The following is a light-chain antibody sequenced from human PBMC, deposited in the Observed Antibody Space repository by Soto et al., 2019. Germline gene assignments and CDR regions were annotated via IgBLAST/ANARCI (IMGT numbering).Light chain of an antibody. CDR1: QSISSY. V-gene: IGKV1-9*01. CDR3: QQVHDYPIT. Sequence: DIQMTQSPSSLSASVGDRVTITCRASQSISSYLNWYQQKPGKAPKVLIYGASTLQSGVPPRFGGSGSGTAFTLTISSLQPEDFANYFCQQVHDYPITFGGGTKVDIK. CDR2: GAS. J-gene: IGKJ4*01.